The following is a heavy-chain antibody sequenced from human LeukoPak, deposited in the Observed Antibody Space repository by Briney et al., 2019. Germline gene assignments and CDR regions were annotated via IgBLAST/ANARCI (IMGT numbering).Heavy chain of an antibody. Sequence: ASVKVSCKASGYTFNNYYMYWVRQAPGQGLEWMGMINPSGGGTSYAQKFQGRVTMTRDTSTSTVYMELSSLRSDDTAVYYCARARTGDFDYWGQGTLVTVSS. J-gene: IGHJ4*02. V-gene: IGHV1-46*02. D-gene: IGHD7-27*01. CDR3: ARARTGDFDY. CDR2: INPSGGGT. CDR1: GYTFNNYY.